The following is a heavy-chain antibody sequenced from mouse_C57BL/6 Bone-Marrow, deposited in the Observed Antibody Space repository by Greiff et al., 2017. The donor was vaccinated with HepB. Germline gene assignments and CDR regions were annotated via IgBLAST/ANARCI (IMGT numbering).Heavy chain of an antibody. Sequence: EVHLVESGPGLVKPSQSLSLTCSVTGYSITSGYYWNWIRQFPGNKLEWMGYISYDGSNNYNPSLKNRISITRDTSKNQFFLKLNSVTTEDTATYYCARGGATVDLPYWYFDVWGTGTTVTVSS. J-gene: IGHJ1*03. V-gene: IGHV3-6*01. D-gene: IGHD1-1*01. CDR3: ARGGATVDLPYWYFDV. CDR2: ISYDGSN. CDR1: GYSITSGYY.